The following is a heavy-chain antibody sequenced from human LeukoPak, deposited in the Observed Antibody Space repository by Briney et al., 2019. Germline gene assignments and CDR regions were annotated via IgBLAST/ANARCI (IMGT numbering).Heavy chain of an antibody. CDR1: GGTFSSYA. CDR3: AGARTWADGNFDY. CDR2: IIPIFGTA. J-gene: IGHJ4*02. D-gene: IGHD1-26*01. Sequence: SVKVSCTASGGTFSSYAISWVRQAPGQGLEWMGGIIPIFGTANYAQKFQGRVTITADESTSTAYMELSSLRSEDTAVYYCAGARTWADGNFDYWGQGTLVTVSS. V-gene: IGHV1-69*01.